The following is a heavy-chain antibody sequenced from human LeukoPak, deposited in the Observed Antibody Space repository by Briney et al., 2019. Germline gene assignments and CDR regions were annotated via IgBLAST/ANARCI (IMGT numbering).Heavy chain of an antibody. D-gene: IGHD3-3*01. CDR3: ATSGELRLLEWGSVGY. Sequence: ASVKVSCKASGYTFTSYAMHWVRQAPGQRLEWMGWINAGNGNTKYSQKFQGRVTITRDTSASTAYMELSSLRSEDTAVYYCATSGELRLLEWGSVGYWGQGTLVTVSS. J-gene: IGHJ4*02. CDR2: INAGNGNT. CDR1: GYTFTSYA. V-gene: IGHV1-3*01.